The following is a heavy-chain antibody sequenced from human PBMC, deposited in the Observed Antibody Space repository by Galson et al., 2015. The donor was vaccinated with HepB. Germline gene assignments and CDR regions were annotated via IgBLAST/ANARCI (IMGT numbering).Heavy chain of an antibody. D-gene: IGHD6-13*01. CDR2: FDPEDGET. Sequence: SVKVSCKVSGYTLTELPMHWVRQAPGKGLEWMGGFDPEDGETIYAQKFQGRVTMTEDTSTDTAYMELSSLRSEDTAVYYCATGSSAAGTFDPWGQGTLVTVSS. J-gene: IGHJ5*02. CDR3: ATGSSAAGTFDP. V-gene: IGHV1-24*01. CDR1: GYTLTELP.